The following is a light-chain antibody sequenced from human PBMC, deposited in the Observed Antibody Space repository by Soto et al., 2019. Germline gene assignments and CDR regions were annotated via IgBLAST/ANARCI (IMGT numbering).Light chain of an antibody. CDR3: NSQTTSGIRV. CDR1: SPDVSDSNH. V-gene: IGLV2-14*01. J-gene: IGLJ1*01. Sequence: QSGLTQPASVSGSPGQSITISCTGTSPDVSDSNHVSWYQHHPGKAPKLIIYEVSYRPSGVSNRFSGSKSAYTASLTISGLQAEDEADYYCNSQTTSGIRVFGTGTKVTVL. CDR2: EVS.